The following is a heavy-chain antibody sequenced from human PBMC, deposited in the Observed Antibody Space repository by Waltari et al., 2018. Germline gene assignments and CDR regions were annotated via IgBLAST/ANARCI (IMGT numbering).Heavy chain of an antibody. J-gene: IGHJ4*02. CDR3: ARHFVQLWSPTRLDY. CDR2: IYHSGCT. D-gene: IGHD5-18*01. V-gene: IGHV4-38-2*01. CDR1: GYSISSGYY. Sequence: QVQLQESGPGLVKPSETLSLTCAVSGYSISSGYYWGWIRQPPGKGLEWIGRIYHSGCTDSTPSLKVLVTISVDTSNNQFSLKLSSVTAADTAVYYCARHFVQLWSPTRLDYWGQGTLVTVSS.